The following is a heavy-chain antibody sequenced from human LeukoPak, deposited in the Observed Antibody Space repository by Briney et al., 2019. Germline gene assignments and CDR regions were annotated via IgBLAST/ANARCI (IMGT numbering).Heavy chain of an antibody. J-gene: IGHJ2*01. CDR1: GFTFSGCE. CDR3: ARDADTAAGNFWYFDL. V-gene: IGHV3-48*03. Sequence: GGSLRLSCAASGFTFSGCEMNWVRQAPGKGLEWVSYISRSGNTIYYADSVKGRLSISRDNAKNSLYLQMNSLRAEDTAVYYCARDADTAAGNFWYFDLWGRGTLVTVSS. D-gene: IGHD1-7*01. CDR2: ISRSGNTI.